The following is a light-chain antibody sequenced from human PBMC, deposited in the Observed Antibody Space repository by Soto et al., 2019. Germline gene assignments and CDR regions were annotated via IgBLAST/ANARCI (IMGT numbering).Light chain of an antibody. CDR2: DAS. CDR3: QQYNHCRSIS. CDR1: QKISST. V-gene: IGKV3D-15*01. J-gene: IGKJ5*01. Sequence: IVLPQSPSILSLPPGERARLSCTAIQKISSTVLAWYQQKPGQAPRLLIYDASNRATGIPARFSGSGSGTDFTLTISSLQSEDVAVYYCQQYNHCRSISFGQGTRLEIK.